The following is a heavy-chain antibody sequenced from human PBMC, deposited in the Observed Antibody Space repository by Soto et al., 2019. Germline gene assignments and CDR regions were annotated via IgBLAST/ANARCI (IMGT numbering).Heavy chain of an antibody. CDR3: ARVRRYYYDSSGYSRIFDY. V-gene: IGHV4-30-4*02. D-gene: IGHD3-22*01. CDR1: GGSISSGDYY. J-gene: IGHJ4*02. Sequence: SSETLSLTCTVSGGSISSGDYYWSWIRQAPGKGREWIGYIYYSGSTYYNPSLKSRVTVSVDTSKTKFSLKLSPVTAADTAVYYCARVRRYYYDSSGYSRIFDYWGQGTLVTVSS. CDR2: IYYSGST.